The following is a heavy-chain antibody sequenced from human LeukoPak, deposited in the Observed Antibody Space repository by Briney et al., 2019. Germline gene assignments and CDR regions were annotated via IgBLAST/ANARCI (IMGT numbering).Heavy chain of an antibody. V-gene: IGHV4-59*01. Sequence: PSETLSLTCTVSGGSISSYYWSWIRQPPGKGLEWIGYIYYSGSTNYNPSLKSRVTISVDTSKNQFSLKLSSVTAADTAVYYCARDTRGFRLAYCGGDCYSDYWGQGTLVTVSS. D-gene: IGHD2-21*02. CDR3: ARDTRGFRLAYCGGDCYSDY. CDR2: IYYSGST. J-gene: IGHJ4*02. CDR1: GGSISSYY.